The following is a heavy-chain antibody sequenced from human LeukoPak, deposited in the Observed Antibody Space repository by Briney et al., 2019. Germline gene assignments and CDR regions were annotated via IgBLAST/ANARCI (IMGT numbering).Heavy chain of an antibody. Sequence: GESLQISCKGSGYSFTSHWIGWVRRMPGKGLEWMGIIYPGDSDTRYSPSFQGQVTISADKSISTAYLQWSSLKASDTAMYYCARELKWQTTGYYGMDVWGQGTTVTVSS. J-gene: IGHJ6*02. D-gene: IGHD1-7*01. CDR2: IYPGDSDT. CDR1: GYSFTSHW. CDR3: ARELKWQTTGYYGMDV. V-gene: IGHV5-51*01.